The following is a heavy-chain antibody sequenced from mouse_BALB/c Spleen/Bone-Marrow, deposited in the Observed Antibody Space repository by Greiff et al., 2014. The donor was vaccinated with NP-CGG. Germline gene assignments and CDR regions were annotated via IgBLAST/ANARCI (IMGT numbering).Heavy chain of an antibody. D-gene: IGHD1-1*01. CDR3: AREGYGSSYGFAY. J-gene: IGHJ3*01. V-gene: IGHV1-18*01. Sequence: EVQLQQSGPELVKPGASMKISCKASGYSFAGYTMNWVKQSHGKNLEWIGLINPYNGGSSYNQKFKGKATLTVDKSSSTAYMELLSLASEDSAVYYCAREGYGSSYGFAYWGQGTLVTVSA. CDR2: INPYNGGS. CDR1: GYSFAGYT.